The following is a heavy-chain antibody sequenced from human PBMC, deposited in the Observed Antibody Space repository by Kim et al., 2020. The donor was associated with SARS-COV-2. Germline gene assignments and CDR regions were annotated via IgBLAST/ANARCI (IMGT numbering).Heavy chain of an antibody. CDR3: ARVGTGFRSGAVDF. CDR2: IYYSGTT. V-gene: IGHV4-30-4*01. Sequence: SETLSLTCTVSGGSIISGNYYWSWIRQPPGEGLEWLGSIYYSGTTFYNPSLKTRVTLFVDMSKNQFSLKVNSLTAADTAVYYCARVGTGFRSGAVDFWGQGTLVTVSS. CDR1: GGSIISGNYY. D-gene: IGHD6-25*01. J-gene: IGHJ4*02.